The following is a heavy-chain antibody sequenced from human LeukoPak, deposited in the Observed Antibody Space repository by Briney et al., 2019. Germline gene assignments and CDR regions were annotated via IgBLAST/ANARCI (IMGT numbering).Heavy chain of an antibody. CDR2: IIPIFVTA. D-gene: IGHD3-22*01. CDR3: ARDLRLYYYDSSGLYY. Sequence: SVKVSCKASGGTFSSYAISWVRQAPGQGLEWMGGIIPIFVTANYAQKFQGRVTITADESTSTAYMELRSLRSEDTAVYYCARDLRLYYYDSSGLYYWGQGTLVTVSS. V-gene: IGHV1-69*13. J-gene: IGHJ4*02. CDR1: GGTFSSYA.